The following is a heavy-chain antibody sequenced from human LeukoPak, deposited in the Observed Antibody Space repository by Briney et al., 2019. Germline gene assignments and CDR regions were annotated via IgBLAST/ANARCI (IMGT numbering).Heavy chain of an antibody. CDR1: GVDFSSNG. Sequence: PGGSLRLSCAASGVDFSSNGMSWVRQAPGKGLEWVSAISGSGGSTYYADSVKGRFTISRDKSKNTLYLQMNSLRAEDTAVYYCAKDISVSYRPHYFDYWGQGTLVTVSS. D-gene: IGHD1-26*01. CDR2: ISGSGGST. J-gene: IGHJ4*02. V-gene: IGHV3-23*01. CDR3: AKDISVSYRPHYFDY.